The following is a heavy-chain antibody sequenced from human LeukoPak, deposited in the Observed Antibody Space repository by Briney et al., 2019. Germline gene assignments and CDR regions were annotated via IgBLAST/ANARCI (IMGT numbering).Heavy chain of an antibody. D-gene: IGHD4-23*01. Sequence: PGGSLRLSCAASGFTFSSYGMHWVRQAPGKGLEWVAVISYDGSNKYYADSVKGRFTISRDNSKNTLYLQMNSLRAEDTAVYYCAKSESGNSRGGCFDYWGQGTLVTVSS. CDR3: AKSESGNSRGGCFDY. CDR2: ISYDGSNK. V-gene: IGHV3-30*18. J-gene: IGHJ4*02. CDR1: GFTFSSYG.